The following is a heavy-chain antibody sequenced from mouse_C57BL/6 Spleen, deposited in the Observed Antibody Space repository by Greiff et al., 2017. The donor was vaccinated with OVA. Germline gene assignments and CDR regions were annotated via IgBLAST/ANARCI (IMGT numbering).Heavy chain of an antibody. Sequence: VQLQQPGAELVKPGASVKLSCKASGYTFTSYWMQWVKQRPGQGLEWIGEIDPSDSYTNYNPKFQGKATLTVDTSSSTAYMQLSSLTSGDSAVYYCARSAGDSSGYDYAMDYWGQGTSVTVSS. CDR1: GYTFTSYW. V-gene: IGHV1-50*01. D-gene: IGHD3-2*02. CDR3: ARSAGDSSGYDYAMDY. J-gene: IGHJ4*01. CDR2: IDPSDSYT.